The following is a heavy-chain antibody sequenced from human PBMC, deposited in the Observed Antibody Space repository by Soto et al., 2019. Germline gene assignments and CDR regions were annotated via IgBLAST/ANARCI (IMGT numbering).Heavy chain of an antibody. Sequence: SETLSLTCTVSGGSITSSYYWGWIRQPPGKGLEWIGYIYYSGSTNYNPSLKSRVTISVDTSKNQFSLKLSSVTAADTAVYYCARLAYYYFDYWGQGTLVTVSS. CDR3: ARLAYYYFDY. V-gene: IGHV4-59*08. CDR2: IYYSGST. J-gene: IGHJ4*02. D-gene: IGHD1-26*01. CDR1: GGSITSSYY.